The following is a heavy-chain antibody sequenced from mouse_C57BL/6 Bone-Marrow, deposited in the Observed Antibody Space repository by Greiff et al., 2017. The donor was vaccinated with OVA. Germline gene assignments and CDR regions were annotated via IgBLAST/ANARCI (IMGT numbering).Heavy chain of an antibody. Sequence: EVQLVESGGGLVKPGGSLKLSCAASGFTFSSYTMSWVRQTPEKRLEWVATISGGGGNTYYPDSVKGRFTISRDNAKNTLYLQMSSLRSEDTALYYCARPLWDGYDMDYWGQGTSVTVSS. D-gene: IGHD4-1*01. CDR1: GFTFSSYT. CDR3: ARPLWDGYDMDY. CDR2: ISGGGGNT. J-gene: IGHJ4*01. V-gene: IGHV5-9*01.